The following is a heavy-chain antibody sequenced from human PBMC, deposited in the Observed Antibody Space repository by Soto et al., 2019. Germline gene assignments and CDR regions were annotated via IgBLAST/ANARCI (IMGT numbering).Heavy chain of an antibody. D-gene: IGHD2-2*01. CDR3: ASDVENPVVPATQGFDP. Sequence: TLSLTCTVSGGSISSGGYYWSWIRQHPGKGLEWIGYIYYSGSTYYNPSLKSRVTISVDTSKNQFSLKLSSVTAADTAVYYCASDVENPVVPATQGFDPWGQGTLVTVSS. J-gene: IGHJ5*02. CDR1: GGSISSGGYY. V-gene: IGHV4-31*03. CDR2: IYYSGST.